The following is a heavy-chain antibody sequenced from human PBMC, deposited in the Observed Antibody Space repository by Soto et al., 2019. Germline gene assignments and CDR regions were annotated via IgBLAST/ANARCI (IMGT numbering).Heavy chain of an antibody. D-gene: IGHD2-21*02. CDR3: AKDLIKGDDVQGWFDP. Sequence: GGSLRLSCAASGFTFSSYAMSWVRQAPGKGLEWVSAISGSGGSTYYADSVKGRFTISRDNSKNTLYLQMNSLRAEDTAVYYCAKDLIKGDDVQGWFDPWGQGTLVTVSS. CDR1: GFTFSSYA. J-gene: IGHJ5*02. V-gene: IGHV3-23*01. CDR2: ISGSGGST.